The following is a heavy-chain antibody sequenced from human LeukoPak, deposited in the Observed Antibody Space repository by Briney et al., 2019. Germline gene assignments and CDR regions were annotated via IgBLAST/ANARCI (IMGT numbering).Heavy chain of an antibody. V-gene: IGHV4-31*03. CDR1: GGXISSGGYY. CDR3: AREMDYYDSGGYYLQWFDP. D-gene: IGHD3-22*01. J-gene: IGHJ5*02. CDR2: IYYSGST. Sequence: PSETLSLTCTVSGGXISSGGYYWSWIRQHPGKGLEWIGYIYYSGSTSYNPSLKSRVSISFDTSKNQFFLKLSSVTAADTAVYYCAREMDYYDSGGYYLQWFDPWGQGTLVTVSS.